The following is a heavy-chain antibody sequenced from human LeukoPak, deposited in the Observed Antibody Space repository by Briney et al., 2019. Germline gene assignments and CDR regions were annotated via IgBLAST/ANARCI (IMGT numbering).Heavy chain of an antibody. CDR3: ARVSPGFWSGYALDY. V-gene: IGHV3-53*01. J-gene: IGHJ4*02. Sequence: GGSLRLSCAASGFTVSSNYMGWVRQAPGKGLEWVSVIYSGGSTYYADSVKGRFTISRDNSKNTLYLQMNSLRAEDTAVYYCARVSPGFWSGYALDYWGQGTLVTVSS. D-gene: IGHD3-3*01. CDR2: IYSGGST. CDR1: GFTVSSNY.